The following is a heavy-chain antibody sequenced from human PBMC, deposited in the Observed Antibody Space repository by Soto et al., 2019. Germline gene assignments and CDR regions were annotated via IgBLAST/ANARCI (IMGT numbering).Heavy chain of an antibody. Sequence: GGSLRLSCAASGFSFSDYYMTWIRHSPGKGLQWVSFISGSRNYTNYADSVKGRFSISRDNAKNSLYLQMNSLGVEDTAVYYCARAWNIKNYRGYSYGYGYWGQGTLVTVSS. CDR1: GFSFSDYY. CDR3: ARAWNIKNYRGYSYGYGY. J-gene: IGHJ4*02. D-gene: IGHD5-18*01. CDR2: ISGSRNYT. V-gene: IGHV3-11*06.